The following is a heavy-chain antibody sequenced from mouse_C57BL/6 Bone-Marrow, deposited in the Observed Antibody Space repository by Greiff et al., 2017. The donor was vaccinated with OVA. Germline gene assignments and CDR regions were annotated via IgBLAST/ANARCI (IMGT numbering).Heavy chain of an antibody. Sequence: QVQLQESGAELARPGASVKLSCKASGYTFTSYGISWVKQRTGQGLEWIGEIYPRSGNTYYNEKFKGKATLTADKSSSTAYMELRSLTYEDSAVYVCAPPCDGSSYALDYWGQGTTLTVSS. V-gene: IGHV1-81*01. CDR3: APPCDGSSYALDY. CDR2: IYPRSGNT. CDR1: GYTFTSYG. D-gene: IGHD1-1*01. J-gene: IGHJ2*01.